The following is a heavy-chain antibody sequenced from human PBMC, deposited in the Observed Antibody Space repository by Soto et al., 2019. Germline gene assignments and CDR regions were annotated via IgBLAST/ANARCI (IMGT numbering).Heavy chain of an antibody. CDR3: ARVSVRGGDYYYYMDV. Sequence: SETLSLTCAVYGGSFSGYYWSWIRQPPGKGLEWIGEINHSGSTNYNPSLKSRVTISVDTPKNQFSLKLSSVTAADTAVYYCARVSVRGGDYYYYMDVWGKGTTVTVSS. J-gene: IGHJ6*03. CDR1: GGSFSGYY. V-gene: IGHV4-34*01. CDR2: INHSGST. D-gene: IGHD3-10*01.